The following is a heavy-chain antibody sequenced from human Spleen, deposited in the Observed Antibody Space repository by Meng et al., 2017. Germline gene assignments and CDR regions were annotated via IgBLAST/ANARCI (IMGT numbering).Heavy chain of an antibody. CDR2: ISSSGSTI. D-gene: IGHD4-23*01. V-gene: IGHV3-48*04. CDR3: ARVMTTEVTPSLGAFDI. J-gene: IGHJ3*02. Sequence: GGSLRLSCAASGFTFSTYGMHWVRQAPGKGLEWVSYISSSGSTIYYADSVKGRFTISRDNAKNSLYLQMNSLRAEDTAAYYCARVMTTEVTPSLGAFDIWGQGTMVTVSS. CDR1: GFTFSTYG.